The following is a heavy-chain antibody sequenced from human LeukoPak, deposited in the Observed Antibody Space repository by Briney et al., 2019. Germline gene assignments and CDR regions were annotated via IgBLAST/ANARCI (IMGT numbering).Heavy chain of an antibody. CDR1: GFTFSSYA. V-gene: IGHV3-23*01. CDR3: AKDQTSYYDSSAYSNWFDP. Sequence: PGGSLRLSCAASGFTFSSYAMNWVRQAPGKGLEWVSAISGSGGSTYYADSVKGRFTISRDNSNNTLYLQMNSLSAEDTAVYYCAKDQTSYYDSSAYSNWFDPWGQGTLVTVSS. D-gene: IGHD3-22*01. J-gene: IGHJ5*02. CDR2: ISGSGGST.